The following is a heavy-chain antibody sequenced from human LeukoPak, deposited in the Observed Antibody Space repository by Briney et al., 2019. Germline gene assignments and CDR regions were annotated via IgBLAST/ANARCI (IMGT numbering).Heavy chain of an antibody. J-gene: IGHJ4*02. V-gene: IGHV5-51*01. D-gene: IGHD5-18*01. CDR2: IYPAESDT. Sequence: GAHLKISSRVSGYSFTSYWIGWLRQMPGKGLEWMGIIYPAESDTRYSPSFQGQVTISADKAISTAYLQWGSLKASDTAMYYCARATWIQRNFDYWGQGTLVTVSS. CDR3: ARATWIQRNFDY. CDR1: GYSFTSYW.